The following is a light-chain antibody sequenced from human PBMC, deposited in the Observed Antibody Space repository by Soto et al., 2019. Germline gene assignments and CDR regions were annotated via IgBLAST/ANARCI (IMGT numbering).Light chain of an antibody. Sequence: QSALPHPRSVCWSPGQSVTISCTGTSSDVGGYNYVSWYQQHPGKAPKLMIYDVSKRPSGVPDRFSGSKSGNTASLTISGLQAEDQADYYCCSYAGSYYYVFGTGTKVTVL. CDR2: DVS. CDR3: CSYAGSYYYV. V-gene: IGLV2-11*01. J-gene: IGLJ1*01. CDR1: SSDVGGYNY.